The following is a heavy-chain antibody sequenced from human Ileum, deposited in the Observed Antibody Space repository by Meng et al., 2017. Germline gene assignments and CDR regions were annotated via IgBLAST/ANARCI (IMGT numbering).Heavy chain of an antibody. J-gene: IGHJ5*02. CDR2: IFDTGPP. CDR1: GCSFSSGNYY. V-gene: IGHV4-30-4*01. CDR3: AASLDGNRFDP. Sequence: VQLQESGPGLVKSSHTLSLTCTVSGCSFSSGNYYWSWIRQPPGKGLEWIGYIFDTGPPSYSPPLRSRLSISMDTSKNQFSLRLTSVSAADTAVYYCAASLDGNRFDPWGQGTLVTVSS. D-gene: IGHD1-26*01.